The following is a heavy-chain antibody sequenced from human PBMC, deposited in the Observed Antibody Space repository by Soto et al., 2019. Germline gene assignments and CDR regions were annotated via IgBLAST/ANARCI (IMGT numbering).Heavy chain of an antibody. CDR3: ARLRDSSIYRDY. D-gene: IGHD3-22*01. CDR2: IDPSGSDT. Sequence: GESLKISCQGSGYSFSNYWINWVRQIPGKGLEWMGRIDPSGSDTNYSPSFQGHVTLSVDKSISTAYLQWSSLKASDTALYYCARLRDSSIYRDYWGQGTLVTVSS. V-gene: IGHV5-10-1*01. CDR1: GYSFSNYW. J-gene: IGHJ4*02.